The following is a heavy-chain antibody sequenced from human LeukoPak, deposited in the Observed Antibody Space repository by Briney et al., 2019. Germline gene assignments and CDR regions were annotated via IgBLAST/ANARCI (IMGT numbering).Heavy chain of an antibody. V-gene: IGHV4-59*01. CDR1: GGSISSYY. CDR3: ARDWRPGIAVAGTGYYYGMDV. Sequence: SETLSLTCTVSGGSISSYYWSWIRQPPGKGLEWIGYIYYSGSTNYNPSLKSRVTISVDTSKNQFSLRLSSVTAADTAVYYCARDWRPGIAVAGTGYYYGMDVWGQGTTVTVSS. CDR2: IYYSGST. J-gene: IGHJ6*02. D-gene: IGHD6-19*01.